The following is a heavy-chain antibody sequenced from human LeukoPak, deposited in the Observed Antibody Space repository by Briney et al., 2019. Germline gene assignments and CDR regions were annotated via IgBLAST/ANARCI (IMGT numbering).Heavy chain of an antibody. Sequence: SGTLSLTCIVSGGSISSDYWSWLRQPPGQGLEWIGYISYSRGTNYNPSFKSRVTISIDTSKNQFSLNLSSATAADTAIYYCATGAGWYHYWGQGTLVTVSS. V-gene: IGHV4-59*01. CDR1: GGSISSDY. CDR3: ATGAGWYHY. CDR2: ISYSRGT. D-gene: IGHD6-19*01. J-gene: IGHJ4*02.